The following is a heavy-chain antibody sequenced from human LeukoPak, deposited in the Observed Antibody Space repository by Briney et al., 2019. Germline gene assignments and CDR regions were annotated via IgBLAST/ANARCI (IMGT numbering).Heavy chain of an antibody. V-gene: IGHV3-23*01. CDR3: AKGTPIAVAGTGVWFDY. CDR1: GFTFSSYA. D-gene: IGHD6-19*01. J-gene: IGHJ4*02. CDR2: ISGSGGST. Sequence: LSGGSLRLSCAASGFTFSSYAMSWVRQAPGKGLEWVSAISGSGGSTYYADSVKGRFTISRDNSKNTLYLQMNSLRAEDTAVYYCAKGTPIAVAGTGVWFDYWGQGTLVTVSS.